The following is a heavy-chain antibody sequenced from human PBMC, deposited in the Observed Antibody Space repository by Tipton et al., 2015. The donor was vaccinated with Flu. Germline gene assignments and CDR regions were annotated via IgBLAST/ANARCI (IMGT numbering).Heavy chain of an antibody. CDR2: IYFSGNA. CDR3: ARVTTTVIIVAQGFDI. D-gene: IGHD3-22*01. J-gene: IGHJ3*02. V-gene: IGHV4-59*01. CDR1: GGSIDNYY. Sequence: TLSLTCTVSGGSIDNYYWSWIRQAPGKGLEWIGWIYFSGNANYNLSLKSRVTISIDTSKTQFFLDLTSVTAADTAVYYCARVTTTVIIVAQGFDIWGQGRMVTVSS.